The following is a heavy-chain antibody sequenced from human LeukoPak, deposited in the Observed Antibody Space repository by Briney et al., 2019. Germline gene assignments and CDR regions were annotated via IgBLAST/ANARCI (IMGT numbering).Heavy chain of an antibody. V-gene: IGHV3-23*01. Sequence: GGSLRLSCAASGFTFSNYAMSWVRQTPGKGLEWVSAISGSGGSTYYADSVKGRFTIARDNSKNTLYLQMNSLRAKDTALYYCAKDPLRYYDSPGENWFDPWGQGTLVTVSS. J-gene: IGHJ5*02. CDR2: ISGSGGST. CDR3: AKDPLRYYDSPGENWFDP. CDR1: GFTFSNYA. D-gene: IGHD3-22*01.